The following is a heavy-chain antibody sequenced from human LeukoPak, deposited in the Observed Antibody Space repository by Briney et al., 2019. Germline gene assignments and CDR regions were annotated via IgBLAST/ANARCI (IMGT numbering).Heavy chain of an antibody. CDR3: ASDLMDYSNPMNV. CDR2: INPNSGGT. J-gene: IGHJ6*03. V-gene: IGHV1-2*02. CDR1: GYTFTGYY. D-gene: IGHD4-11*01. Sequence: ASVKLSCKASGYTFTGYYMHWVRQAPGQGLEWMGWINPNSGGTNYAQTLQGRVTMTRDTSISTAYMELSRLRSDDTAVYYCASDLMDYSNPMNVWGKGTTVTVSS.